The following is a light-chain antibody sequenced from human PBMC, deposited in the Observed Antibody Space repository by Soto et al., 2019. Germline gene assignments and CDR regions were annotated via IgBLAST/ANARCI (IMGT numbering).Light chain of an antibody. V-gene: IGKV1-5*03. CDR2: EAS. J-gene: IGKJ1*01. Sequence: DIQMTQSPSTLPASVGARVTITCRASQNINSRLAWYQQKPGKAPNLLIYEASSLQTGVPSRFSGSGSGTEGTINISSLQPDDGATFDGQQYSPYSRAFGQGTKVDIK. CDR1: QNINSR. CDR3: QQYSPYSRA.